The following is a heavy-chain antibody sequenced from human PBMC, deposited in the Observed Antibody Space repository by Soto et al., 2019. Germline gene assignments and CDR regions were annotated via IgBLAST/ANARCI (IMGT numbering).Heavy chain of an antibody. CDR1: GFTFSSYA. D-gene: IGHD2-2*01. J-gene: IGHJ4*02. CDR3: ARWDCSSTCYLAY. CDR2: ISGSGGST. V-gene: IGHV3-23*01. Sequence: PGGSLRLSCAASGFTFSSYAMSWVRQAPGKGLEWVSAISGSGGSTCYADSVKGRFTISRDNSKNTLYLQMNSLRAEDTAVYYCARWDCSSTCYLAYWGLGTLVTVSS.